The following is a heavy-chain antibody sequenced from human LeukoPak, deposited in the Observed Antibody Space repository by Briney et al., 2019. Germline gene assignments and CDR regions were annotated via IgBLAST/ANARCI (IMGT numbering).Heavy chain of an antibody. Sequence: PGGSLRLSCAASGFTFSSYGMHWVRQAPGKGLEWVAFIRYDGSNKYYADSVKGRFTISRDNSKNTLYLQMNSLRAEDTAVYYCAKEASGGGSGSYPEFFDYWGQGTLVTVSS. CDR2: IRYDGSNK. V-gene: IGHV3-30*02. D-gene: IGHD1-26*01. CDR1: GFTFSSYG. CDR3: AKEASGGGSGSYPEFFDY. J-gene: IGHJ4*02.